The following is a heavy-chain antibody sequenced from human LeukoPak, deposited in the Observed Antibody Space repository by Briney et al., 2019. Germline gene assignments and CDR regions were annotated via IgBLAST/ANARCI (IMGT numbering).Heavy chain of an antibody. V-gene: IGHV3-21*01. CDR3: ARDTHDHDDFDI. D-gene: IGHD2-15*01. J-gene: IGHJ3*02. Sequence: GGSLRLACAAAGFTFSMDSMNWVRQAAGEWRGWVASIISRSYIYYADSVKGRFTISRDNAKNSLYLQLNSLRAEDTAVYYCARDTHDHDDFDIWGQGTMVTVSS. CDR2: IISRSYI. CDR1: GFTFSMDS.